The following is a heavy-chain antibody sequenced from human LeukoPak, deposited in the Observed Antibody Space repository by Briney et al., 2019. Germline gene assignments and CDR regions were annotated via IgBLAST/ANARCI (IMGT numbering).Heavy chain of an antibody. D-gene: IGHD6-6*01. CDR1: GFTFGDYA. J-gene: IGHJ4*02. CDR2: IRSKAYGGTT. Sequence: GGSLRLSCTASGFTFGDYAMSWVRQAPGKGLEWVGFIRSKAYGGTTEYAASVKGRFTISRDDSKSIAYLQMNSLKTEDTAVYYCTRGLEYSSSSEMFYWGQGTLVTVSS. CDR3: TRGLEYSSSSEMFY. V-gene: IGHV3-49*04.